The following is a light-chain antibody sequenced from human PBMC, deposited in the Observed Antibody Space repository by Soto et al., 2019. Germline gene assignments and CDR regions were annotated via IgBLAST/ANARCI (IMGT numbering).Light chain of an antibody. Sequence: DIQMTQSPTTLSASVGDRDIITCRASQSISTWLAWYQERSGRAPNLLIYDASRLERGVPSRFSGSGSGTEFPLTISSLQPDDFATYYCQQYNTLVTFGGGTKVEMK. CDR2: DAS. CDR3: QQYNTLVT. J-gene: IGKJ4*01. CDR1: QSISTW. V-gene: IGKV1-5*01.